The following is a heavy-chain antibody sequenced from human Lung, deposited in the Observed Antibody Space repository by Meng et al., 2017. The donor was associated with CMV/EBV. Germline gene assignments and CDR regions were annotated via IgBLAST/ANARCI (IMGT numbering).Heavy chain of an antibody. CDR3: ARDSSSSYYYYGMDV. CDR2: ISSSSSYI. D-gene: IGHD6-6*01. Sequence: GEXXTISCAASGFTFSSYSMNWVRQAPGKGLEWVSSISSSSSYIYYADSVKGRFTISRDNAKNSLYLQMNSLRAEDTAVYYCARDSSSSYYYYGMDVWVQGTXVTVSS. CDR1: GFTFSSYS. V-gene: IGHV3-21*01. J-gene: IGHJ6*02.